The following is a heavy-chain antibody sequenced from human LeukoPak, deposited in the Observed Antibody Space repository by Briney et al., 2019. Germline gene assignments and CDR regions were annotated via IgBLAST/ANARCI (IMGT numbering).Heavy chain of an antibody. CDR3: VKALYDSGGYYYAY. CDR2: ITFDGGST. D-gene: IGHD3-22*01. Sequence: GGSLRLSCSGSGFTFSSYPMHWVRQAPGKGLEYVSAITFDGGSTYYRDSVKGRSTISRDNSKNTLYLQMSSLRVEDTAVYYCVKALYDSGGYYYAYWGQGTQVTVSS. J-gene: IGHJ4*02. CDR1: GFTFSSYP. V-gene: IGHV3-64D*06.